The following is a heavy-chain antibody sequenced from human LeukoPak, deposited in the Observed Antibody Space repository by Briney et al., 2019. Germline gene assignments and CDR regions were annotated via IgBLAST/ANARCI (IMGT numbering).Heavy chain of an antibody. J-gene: IGHJ4*02. CDR1: GGSIRRYY. CDR2: IYYSGSP. V-gene: IGHV4-59*01. D-gene: IGHD3-10*01. CDR3: ARAYGSGSYNFDY. Sequence: TASETLSLTCTVSGGSIRRYYWSWIRQPPGKGLEWIGYIYYSGSPNYNPSLKSRVTISVDASKNQFSLRLSSVTAADTAVYYCARAYGSGSYNFDYWGQGTLVTVSS.